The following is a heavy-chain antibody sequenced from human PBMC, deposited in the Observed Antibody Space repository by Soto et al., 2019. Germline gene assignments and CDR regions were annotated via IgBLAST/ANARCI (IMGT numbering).Heavy chain of an antibody. V-gene: IGHV1-3*01. D-gene: IGHD3-10*01. CDR3: ERPHYFGSGTYWDY. CDR2: INAGNGDT. J-gene: IGHJ4*01. Sequence: ASVEVSCKASGYTFTTDAMHWVRQAPGQGVEWLGWINAGNGDTTXXQKFQCRPXPTRDTSASTAXMELSSLRSEDTAVYYCERPHYFGSGTYWDYXG. CDR1: GYTFTTDA.